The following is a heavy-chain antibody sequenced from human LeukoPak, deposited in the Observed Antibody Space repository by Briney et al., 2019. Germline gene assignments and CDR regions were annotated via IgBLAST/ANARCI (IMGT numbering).Heavy chain of an antibody. CDR1: GFTFSSYV. J-gene: IGHJ4*02. CDR3: AKAAAASGSYTIDY. D-gene: IGHD1-26*01. V-gene: IGHV3-30*18. Sequence: QPGRSLRLSCAASGFTFSSYVMHWVRQAPGKGLEWVAVISYDGSSKYYTDSVKGRFTVSRDNSKNTLYLQMNSLRAEDTAVYYCAKAAAASGSYTIDYWGQGTLVTVSS. CDR2: ISYDGSSK.